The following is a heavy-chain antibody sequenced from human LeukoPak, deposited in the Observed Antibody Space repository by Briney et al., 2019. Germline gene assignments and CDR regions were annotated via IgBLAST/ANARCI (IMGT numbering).Heavy chain of an antibody. CDR3: AKVDNWKYGHHDY. V-gene: IGHV3-23*01. J-gene: IGHJ4*02. Sequence: TGGSLRLSCAASGFTFSSYAMSWVRQAPGKGLEWVSAISGSDGTTYYADSVKGRFTISRDNSKYTLSLQMSSLRAEGTAVYYCAKVDNWKYGHHDYWGQGTLVTVSS. CDR2: ISGSDGTT. CDR1: GFTFSSYA. D-gene: IGHD1-1*01.